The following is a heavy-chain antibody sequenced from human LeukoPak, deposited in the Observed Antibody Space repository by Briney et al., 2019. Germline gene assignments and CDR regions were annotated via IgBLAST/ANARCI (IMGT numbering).Heavy chain of an antibody. Sequence: SETLSLTCTVSGGSISSYYWSWIRQPAGKGLEWIGRIYTSGSTNYNPSLKSRVTMSVDTSKNQFSLKLSSVTAADTAVYYCARDSSSGWRNWFDPWGQGTLVTASS. CDR3: ARDSSSGWRNWFDP. D-gene: IGHD6-19*01. CDR1: GGSISSYY. V-gene: IGHV4-4*07. J-gene: IGHJ5*02. CDR2: IYTSGST.